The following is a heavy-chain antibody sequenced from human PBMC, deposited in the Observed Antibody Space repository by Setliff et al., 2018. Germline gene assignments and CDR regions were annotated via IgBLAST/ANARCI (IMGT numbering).Heavy chain of an antibody. CDR2: VSTYNGDT. CDR3: ARRPIALAGYRKGAFDI. J-gene: IGHJ3*02. V-gene: IGHV1-18*01. CDR1: GYTFTNSG. D-gene: IGHD6-19*01. Sequence: AASVKVSCKASGYTFTNSGMTWVRQAPGQGLEWLGWVSTYNGDTKYARNFRGRVTMTTDMSTSTVYMELRTLRSDDTAVYFCARRPIALAGYRKGAFDIWGQGTMVTVSS.